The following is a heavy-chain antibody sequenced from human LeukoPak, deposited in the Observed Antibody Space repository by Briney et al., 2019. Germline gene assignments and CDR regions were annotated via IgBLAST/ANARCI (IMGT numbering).Heavy chain of an antibody. CDR2: ISYDGSNK. J-gene: IGHJ4*02. D-gene: IGHD6-13*01. Sequence: GGSLRLSCAASGFTFSSYGMHWVRQAPGKGLEWVAVISYDGSNKYYADSVKGRFTISRDNSKNTLYLQMNSLRAEDTAVYYCAKDRRQQLVLYYFDYWGQGTLVTVSS. CDR1: GFTFSSYG. V-gene: IGHV3-30*18. CDR3: AKDRRQQLVLYYFDY.